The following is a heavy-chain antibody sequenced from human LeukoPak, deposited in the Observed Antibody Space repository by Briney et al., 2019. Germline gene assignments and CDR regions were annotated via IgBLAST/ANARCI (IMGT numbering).Heavy chain of an antibody. CDR2: IIPIFGTA. CDR1: GGTFSSYA. D-gene: IGHD3-10*01. J-gene: IGHJ6*02. CDR3: ARSYYYGSGSYYTRDYYYGMDV. V-gene: IGHV1-69*13. Sequence: ASVKVSCKASGGTFSSYAISWVRQAPGQGLEWMGGIIPIFGTANYAQKFQGRVTITADESTSTAYMALSSLRAEDTAVYYCARSYYYGSGSYYTRDYYYGMDVWGQGTTVTVSS.